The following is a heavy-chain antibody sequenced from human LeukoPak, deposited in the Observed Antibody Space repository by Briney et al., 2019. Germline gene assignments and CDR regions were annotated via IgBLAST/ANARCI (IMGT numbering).Heavy chain of an antibody. Sequence: SETPSLTCSVYGGSFSGYYWSWIRQPPGKGLEWIGEINHSGSTNYNPSLKSRVTISVDTSKNQFSLKVSSVTAADTAVYYCARGRRVVMKYNWFDPWGQGTLVTVSS. J-gene: IGHJ5*02. CDR1: GGSFSGYY. V-gene: IGHV4-34*01. D-gene: IGHD2-21*01. CDR2: INHSGST. CDR3: ARGRRVVMKYNWFDP.